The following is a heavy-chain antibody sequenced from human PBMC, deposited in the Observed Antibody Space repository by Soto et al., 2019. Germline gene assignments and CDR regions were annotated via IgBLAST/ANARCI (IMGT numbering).Heavy chain of an antibody. CDR2: ISAYNGNT. D-gene: IGHD6-19*01. J-gene: IGHJ4*02. Sequence: GASVKLSCKDSGYTFTSNGISWVRQAPGQGLEWMGWISAYNGNTNYAQKLQGRVTMTTDTSTSTAYMELRSLRSDDTAVYYCARDEQWLVPLDYWGQGTLVTVS. CDR1: GYTFTSNG. CDR3: ARDEQWLVPLDY. V-gene: IGHV1-18*01.